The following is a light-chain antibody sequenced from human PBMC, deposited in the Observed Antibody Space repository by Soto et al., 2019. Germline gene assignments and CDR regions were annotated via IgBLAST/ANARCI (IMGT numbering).Light chain of an antibody. J-gene: IGKJ4*02. Sequence: EIVLTQSPGTLSLSPGERATLSCRASQSVSSSFLAWYQQKPGQAPSLLIYGASTRATGIPDRFSGSGSGTDFTLTISRLEPEDFAVYYCHQYDSSPLTFGGGTKVDIK. V-gene: IGKV3-20*01. CDR3: HQYDSSPLT. CDR1: QSVSSSF. CDR2: GAS.